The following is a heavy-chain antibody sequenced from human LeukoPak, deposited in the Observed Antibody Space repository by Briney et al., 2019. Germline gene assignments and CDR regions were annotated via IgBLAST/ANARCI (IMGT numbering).Heavy chain of an antibody. CDR3: TREWAPRAAFDY. CDR1: GFIFSSYV. CDR2: ISSSRSYI. V-gene: IGHV3-21*01. Sequence: GGSLRLFCAASGFIFSSYVMHWVRQARGKGLEGVSSISSSRSYIYYADAVKGRFTISRDNGRDSVFLQMNSLRAEDTAVYFCTREWAPRAAFDYWGQGTLVTVSS. D-gene: IGHD1-26*01. J-gene: IGHJ4*02.